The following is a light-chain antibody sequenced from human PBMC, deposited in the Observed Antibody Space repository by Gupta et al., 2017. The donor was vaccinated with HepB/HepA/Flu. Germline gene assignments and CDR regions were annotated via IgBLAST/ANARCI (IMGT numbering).Light chain of an antibody. CDR2: GAS. CDR1: QSIDMY. CDR3: QQSYGTIT. V-gene: IGKV1-39*01. J-gene: IGKJ5*01. Sequence: DIQMTQSPSSLSASVGDRVTITCRASQSIDMYLNWYQQKPGQAPKLMIYGASILRSGVPSRFSGGGYWKDFTLTSSRLQHEDFANYYWQQSYGTITFGQGTRLEIK.